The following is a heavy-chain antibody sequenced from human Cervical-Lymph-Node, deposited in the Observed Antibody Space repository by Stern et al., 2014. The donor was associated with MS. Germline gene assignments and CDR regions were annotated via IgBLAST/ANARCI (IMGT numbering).Heavy chain of an antibody. V-gene: IGHV1-69*09. D-gene: IGHD5-18*01. Sequence: VQLVESGAEVKKPGSSVKVSCKASGGTFSSYAISWVRQAPGQGLEWMGRIIPILGIANYAQKFQGRVTITADKSTSTAYMELSSLRSEDTAVYYCARGSVSSSYGQTYWGQGTLVTVSS. CDR1: GGTFSSYA. CDR2: IIPILGIA. J-gene: IGHJ4*02. CDR3: ARGSVSSSYGQTY.